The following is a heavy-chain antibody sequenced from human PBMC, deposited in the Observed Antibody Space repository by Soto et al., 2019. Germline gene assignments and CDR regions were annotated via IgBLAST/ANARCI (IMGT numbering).Heavy chain of an antibody. Sequence: QVQLVESGGGVVQPGRSLRLSCAASGFTFSNYGMHWVHQAPGKGLEWVAVIWYDGSNKYYADSVKGRFTISRDNSKNTLYLQMNSLRAEDTAVYYCARTAFYYDSNGYFFDYWGQGTLVTVSS. CDR1: GFTFSNYG. V-gene: IGHV3-33*01. J-gene: IGHJ4*02. D-gene: IGHD3-22*01. CDR2: IWYDGSNK. CDR3: ARTAFYYDSNGYFFDY.